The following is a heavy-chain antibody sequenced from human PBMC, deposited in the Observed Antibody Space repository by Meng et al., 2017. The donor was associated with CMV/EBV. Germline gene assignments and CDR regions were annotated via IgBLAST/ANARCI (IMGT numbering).Heavy chain of an antibody. CDR1: GGTFSSYA. CDR2: IIPILGIA. Sequence: SVKVSCKASGGTFSSYAISWVRQAPGQGLEWMGGIIPILGIANYAQKFQGRVTITADKSTSTAYMELSSLRSEDTAVYYVARASRQLELEGNNWFDPWGQGTLVTVSS. V-gene: IGHV1-69*10. CDR3: ARASRQLELEGNNWFDP. J-gene: IGHJ5*02. D-gene: IGHD1-7*01.